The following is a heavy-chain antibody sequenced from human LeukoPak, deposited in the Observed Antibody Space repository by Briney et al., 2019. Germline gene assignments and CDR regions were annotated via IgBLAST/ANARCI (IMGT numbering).Heavy chain of an antibody. CDR3: ARGRSGCSGGSCYNWFNP. D-gene: IGHD2-15*01. V-gene: IGHV1-18*01. CDR2: ISAYNGNT. Sequence: ASVKVSCKASGYTFTSYGISWVRQAPGQGLEWMGWISAYNGNTNYAQKLQGRVTMTTDTSTSTAYMELRSLRSDDTAVYYCARGRSGCSGGSCYNWFNPWGQGTLVTVSS. J-gene: IGHJ5*02. CDR1: GYTFTSYG.